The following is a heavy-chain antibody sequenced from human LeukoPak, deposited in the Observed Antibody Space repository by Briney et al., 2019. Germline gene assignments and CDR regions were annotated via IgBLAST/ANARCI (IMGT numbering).Heavy chain of an antibody. V-gene: IGHV3-21*01. Sequence: GGSLRLSCAASGFTFSTYSMDWVRQAPGKGLEWVSSISSGSSYIYYADSVKGRFTISRDNAKNSLYLQMNSLRAEDTAVYYCARREVGATLGDWGQGTLVTVSS. D-gene: IGHD1-26*01. CDR2: ISSGSSYI. J-gene: IGHJ4*02. CDR3: ARREVGATLGD. CDR1: GFTFSTYS.